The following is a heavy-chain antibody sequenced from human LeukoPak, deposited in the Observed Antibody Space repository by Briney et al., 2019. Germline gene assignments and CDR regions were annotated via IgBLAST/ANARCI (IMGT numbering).Heavy chain of an antibody. D-gene: IGHD6-19*01. CDR1: GFTFSSYD. CDR2: STAGDT. V-gene: IGHV3-13*01. Sequence: GGSLRLSCAASGFTFSSYDMHWVRQATGKGLEWVSASTAGDTYYPGSVKGRFTISRENAKNSLSLQMNSLSAGDTAVYYCARGDKGSGWSLDYYYGMDVWGQGTTVTVSS. J-gene: IGHJ6*02. CDR3: ARGDKGSGWSLDYYYGMDV.